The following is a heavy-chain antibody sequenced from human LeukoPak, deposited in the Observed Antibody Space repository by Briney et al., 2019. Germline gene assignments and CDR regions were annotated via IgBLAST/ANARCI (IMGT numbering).Heavy chain of an antibody. V-gene: IGHV1-69*05. J-gene: IGHJ4*02. CDR1: GGTFSSYA. CDR2: IIPIFGAA. D-gene: IGHD2-15*01. Sequence: SVKVSCKASGGTFSSYAISWVRQAPGQGLEWMGRIIPIFGAANYAQKFQGRVTITTDESTSTAYVELSSLRSEDTAVYYCARGEAVWVVAATPFDYWGQGTLVTVSS. CDR3: ARGEAVWVVAATPFDY.